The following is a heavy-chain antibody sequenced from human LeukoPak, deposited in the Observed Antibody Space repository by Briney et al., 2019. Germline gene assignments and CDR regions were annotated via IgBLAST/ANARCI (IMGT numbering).Heavy chain of an antibody. V-gene: IGHV3-21*01. J-gene: IGHJ4*02. CDR3: ARSRSPMIYDSSGYYDY. Sequence: PGGSLRLSCTVSGFTLSTYSLNWVRRAPWKGLEWVSLMTNSRSYYADSVKGRFTISRENAKNSLYLQMNSLRAGDTAVYYCARSRSPMIYDSSGYYDYWGQGTLVTVSS. CDR1: GFTLSTYS. D-gene: IGHD3-22*01. CDR2: MTNSRSY.